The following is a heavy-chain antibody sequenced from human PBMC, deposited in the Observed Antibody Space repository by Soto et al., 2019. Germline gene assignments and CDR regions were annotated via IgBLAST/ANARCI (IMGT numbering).Heavy chain of an antibody. CDR3: TTEEYCSSTSCYAVPFDY. CDR2: IKSKTDGGTT. Sequence: GGSLRLSCAASGFTFSNAWMSWVRQAPGKGLEWVGRIKSKTDGGTTDYAAPVKGRLTISRDDSKNTLYLQMNSLKTEDTAVYYCTTEEYCSSTSCYAVPFDYWGQGTLVTVSS. J-gene: IGHJ4*02. D-gene: IGHD2-2*01. V-gene: IGHV3-15*01. CDR1: GFTFSNAW.